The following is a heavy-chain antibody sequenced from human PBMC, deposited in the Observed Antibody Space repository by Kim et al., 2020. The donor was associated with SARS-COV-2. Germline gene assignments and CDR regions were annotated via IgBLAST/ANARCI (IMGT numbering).Heavy chain of an antibody. D-gene: IGHD5-18*01. J-gene: IGHJ4*02. CDR1: GGSVSSGGHC. Sequence: SETLSLTCTVSGGSVSSGGHCWSWIRQHPGKGLEWIGYICYSRSTYYTPSLESRITISVDASKNHFSLTLNSVTAADTAIYYCATCGRSYGNSFDFWGQGTLLTVSS. V-gene: IGHV4-31*03. CDR3: ATCGRSYGNSFDF. CDR2: ICYSRST.